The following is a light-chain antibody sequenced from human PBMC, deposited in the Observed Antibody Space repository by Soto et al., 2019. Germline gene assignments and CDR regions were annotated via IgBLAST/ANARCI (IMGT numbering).Light chain of an antibody. CDR3: SSYTSSSTPYV. CDR2: DVS. V-gene: IGLV2-14*01. CDR1: SSEVGGYNY. J-gene: IGLJ1*01. Sequence: QSALTQPASVSGSPGQSITISCTGTSSEVGGYNYVSWYQQHPGKAPKLMIYDVSNRPSGVSNRFSGSKSGNTASLTISGLQAEDEADYYCSSYTSSSTPYVFGTGTQLTVL.